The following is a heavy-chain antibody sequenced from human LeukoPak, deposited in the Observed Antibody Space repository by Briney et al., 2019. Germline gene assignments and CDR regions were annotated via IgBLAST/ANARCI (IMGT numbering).Heavy chain of an antibody. D-gene: IGHD2-15*01. J-gene: IGHJ4*02. V-gene: IGHV4-59*01. CDR3: ARASGGSYPYFDY. CDR2: IYYSGST. Sequence: SETLSLTCTVSGGPISSYYWGWIRQPPGKGLEWIGYIYYSGSTNYNPSLKSRVTISVDTSKNQFSLKLSSVTAADTAVYYCARASGGSYPYFDYWGQGTLATVSS. CDR1: GGPISSYY.